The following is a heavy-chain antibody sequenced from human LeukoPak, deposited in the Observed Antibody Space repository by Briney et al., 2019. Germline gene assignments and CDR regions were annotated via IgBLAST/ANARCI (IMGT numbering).Heavy chain of an antibody. Sequence: GGTLRLSCAASGFIFSSYGMSWVRQVPGKGLEWVSAISGSGGSTYYADSVKGRFTISRDNSKNTLYLQMNNLRAEDTAVYYCAKTRGSGPFDYWGQGTLVTVSS. D-gene: IGHD3-10*01. CDR2: ISGSGGST. J-gene: IGHJ4*02. CDR1: GFIFSSYG. CDR3: AKTRGSGPFDY. V-gene: IGHV3-23*01.